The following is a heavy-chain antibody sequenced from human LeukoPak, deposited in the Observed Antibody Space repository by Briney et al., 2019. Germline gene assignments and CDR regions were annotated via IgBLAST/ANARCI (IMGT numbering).Heavy chain of an antibody. D-gene: IGHD2-2*01. Sequence: GGSLRLSCAASGFIFGDYNMNWVRQVPGKGLEWISYMSSTSTTIFYADSVKGRFTISRDNAKNSLYLQMNSLRAEDTAVYFCARVGNTGDAVIIPAAMGFDNWGQGTVVTASS. V-gene: IGHV3-48*01. J-gene: IGHJ4*02. CDR1: GFIFGDYN. CDR2: MSSTSTTI. CDR3: ARVGNTGDAVIIPAAMGFDN.